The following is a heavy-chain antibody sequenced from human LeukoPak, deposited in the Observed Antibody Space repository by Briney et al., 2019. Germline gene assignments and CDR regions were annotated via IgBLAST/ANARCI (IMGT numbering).Heavy chain of an antibody. V-gene: IGHV4-61*09. J-gene: IGHJ4*02. CDR2: IYKSGST. CDR1: GGSINSVSYY. CDR3: ARGWGPAYCGGDCHRHFDS. D-gene: IGHD2-21*02. Sequence: SQTPSLTCTVSGGSINSVSYYCSWIRQPAGKGLEWNGHIYKSGSTNYNPSLKSRVNVSVDTSKTQFSLKLSSVTAADTAVYYCARGWGPAYCGGDCHRHFDSWGQGTLVTVSS.